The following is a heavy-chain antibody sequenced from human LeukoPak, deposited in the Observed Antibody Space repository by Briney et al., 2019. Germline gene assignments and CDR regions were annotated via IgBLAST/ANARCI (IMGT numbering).Heavy chain of an antibody. J-gene: IGHJ4*02. CDR3: AKDFFGFGELLPHDY. V-gene: IGHV3-23*01. CDR1: GFTFSSYA. D-gene: IGHD3-10*01. Sequence: PGGSLRLSCAASGFTFSSYAMSWVRQALGKGLEWVSAISGSGGSTYYADSVKGRFTISRDNSKNTLYLQMNSLRAEDTAVYYCAKDFFGFGELLPHDYWGQGTLVTVSS. CDR2: ISGSGGST.